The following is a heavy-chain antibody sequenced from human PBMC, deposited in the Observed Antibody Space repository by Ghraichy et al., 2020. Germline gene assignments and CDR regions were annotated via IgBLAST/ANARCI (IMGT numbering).Heavy chain of an antibody. Sequence: ETLSLTCTVSGSSISSYYWSWIRQPPGKGLEWIGYIYYSGSTNYNPSLKSRVTISVDTSKNQFSLKLSSVTAADTAVYYCARQGYYYDSSGYLWNFDYWGQGTLVTVSS. V-gene: IGHV4-59*08. CDR3: ARQGYYYDSSGYLWNFDY. J-gene: IGHJ4*02. CDR2: IYYSGST. CDR1: GSSISSYY. D-gene: IGHD3-22*01.